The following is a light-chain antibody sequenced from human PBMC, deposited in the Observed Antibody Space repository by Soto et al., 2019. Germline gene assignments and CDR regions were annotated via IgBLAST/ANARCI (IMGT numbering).Light chain of an antibody. CDR2: KAS. V-gene: IGKV1-5*03. CDR3: QQYNSYPT. J-gene: IGKJ1*01. CDR1: HSISSW. Sequence: DIQMTQSPSTLSASVGDRVTITCRASHSISSWLAWYQQKPGKAPKFLIDKASSLESGVPSRFSGSGSGTEFTLTISSLQPDDFATYYCQQYNSYPTFGQGTKVEIK.